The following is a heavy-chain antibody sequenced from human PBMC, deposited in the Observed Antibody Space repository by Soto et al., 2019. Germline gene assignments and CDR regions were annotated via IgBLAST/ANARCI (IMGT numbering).Heavy chain of an antibody. CDR3: SSIRFLEWLPFDP. CDR1: GYTFTSYG. Sequence: ASVKVSCKASGYTFTSYGISWVRQAPGQGLEWMGWISAYNGDTNYAQKLQGRVTMTTDTSTSTAYMELRSLRSDDTAVYYCSSIRFLEWLPFDPWGQGTLVTVSS. D-gene: IGHD3-3*01. V-gene: IGHV1-18*04. CDR2: ISAYNGDT. J-gene: IGHJ5*02.